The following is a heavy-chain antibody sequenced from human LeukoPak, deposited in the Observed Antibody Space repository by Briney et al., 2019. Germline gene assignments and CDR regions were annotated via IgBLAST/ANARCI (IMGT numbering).Heavy chain of an antibody. Sequence: GRSLRLSCAASGFTFSSYAMHWVRQAPGKGLEWVAVISYDGSNKYYADSVKGRFTISRDNSKNTLYLQMNSLRAEDTAVYYCARERGEVGAFDYWAREPWSPSPQ. CDR2: ISYDGSNK. J-gene: IGHJ4*02. D-gene: IGHD1-26*01. V-gene: IGHV3-30-3*01. CDR1: GFTFSSYA. CDR3: ARERGEVGAFDY.